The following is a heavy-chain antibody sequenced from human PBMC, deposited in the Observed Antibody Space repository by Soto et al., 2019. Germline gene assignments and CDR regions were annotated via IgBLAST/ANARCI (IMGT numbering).Heavy chain of an antibody. CDR3: AAPYSSYYYYYMDV. CDR1: GFTFSSYS. Sequence: EVQLVESGGGLVQPGGSLRLSCAASGFTFSSYSMNWVRQAPGKGLEWVSYISSSSSTIYYADSVKGRFTNSRDNAKNSLYLQMNSLRAEDTAVYYCAAPYSSYYYYYMDVWGKGTTVTVSS. J-gene: IGHJ6*03. V-gene: IGHV3-48*01. D-gene: IGHD6-13*01. CDR2: ISSSSSTI.